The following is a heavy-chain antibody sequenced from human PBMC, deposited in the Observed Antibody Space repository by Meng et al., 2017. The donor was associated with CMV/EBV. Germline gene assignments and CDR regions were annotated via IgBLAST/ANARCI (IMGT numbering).Heavy chain of an antibody. J-gene: IGHJ5*02. D-gene: IGHD2-2*02. CDR2: IYTSGST. Sequence: QGQMQESGPGLVKPSETLSLPATVSGGSISSYYWSWIRQPAGKGLEWIGRIYTSGSTNYNPSLKSRVTMSVDTSKNQFSLKLSSVTAADTAVYYCAREIVVVPAAIDNWFDPWGRGTLVTVSS. CDR1: GGSISSYY. V-gene: IGHV4-4*07. CDR3: AREIVVVPAAIDNWFDP.